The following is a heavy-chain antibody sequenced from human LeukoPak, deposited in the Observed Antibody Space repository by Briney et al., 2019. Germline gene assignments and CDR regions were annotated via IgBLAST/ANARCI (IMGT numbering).Heavy chain of an antibody. CDR2: IYSGGST. CDR3: ARGDSYYYYGMDV. V-gene: IGHV3-53*01. CDR1: GFTVSSNY. J-gene: IGHJ6*02. Sequence: GGSLRLSCAASGFTVSSNYMSWVRQAPGKGLEWVSVIYSGGSTYYADSVKGRFTISRDNSKNTLYLQMNSLRAEDTAVYYCARGDSYYYYGMDVWGQGTTVTVSS.